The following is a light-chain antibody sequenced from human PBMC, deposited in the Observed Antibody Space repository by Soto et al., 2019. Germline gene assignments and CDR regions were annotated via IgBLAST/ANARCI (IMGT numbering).Light chain of an antibody. Sequence: EIVMTQSPAALSVSPGERVTLSCRASQSISSNLAWYHQKPGQAPRLFICSASTRATGIPARFTGSGSGTEFTLTISSLQFDDSAVYYCQQYNNCWTFGQGTKV. CDR3: QQYNNCWT. CDR2: SAS. CDR1: QSISSN. J-gene: IGKJ1*01. V-gene: IGKV3-15*01.